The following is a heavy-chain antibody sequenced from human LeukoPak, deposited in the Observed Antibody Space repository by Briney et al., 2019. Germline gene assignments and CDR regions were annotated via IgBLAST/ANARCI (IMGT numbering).Heavy chain of an antibody. CDR3: ARVRGGGAAGTGLGYYYYYYMDV. D-gene: IGHD6-13*01. J-gene: IGHJ6*03. V-gene: IGHV4-59*01. CDR1: GGSISSYY. CDR2: IYYSGST. Sequence: PSETLSLTCTVSGGSISSYYWSWIRQPPGKGLEWIGYIYYSGSTNYNPSLKSRVTISVDTSKNQFSLKLSSVTAADTAVYYCARVRGGGAAGTGLGYYYYYYMDVWGKGTTVTVSS.